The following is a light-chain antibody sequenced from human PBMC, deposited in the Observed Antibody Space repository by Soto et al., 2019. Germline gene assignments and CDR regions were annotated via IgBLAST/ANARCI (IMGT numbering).Light chain of an antibody. V-gene: IGKV3-15*01. J-gene: IGKJ1*01. CDR2: GAS. CDR1: QSVRSN. CDR3: QQYNTWPPT. Sequence: EIVMTQSPATLSVSPVERATLSFRASQSVRSNLGWYQQKSGQAPRLLIYGASTRATGAPARFSGNGSGTEFTLTISSLQSEDFAVYYCQQYNTWPPTFGQGTKVDIK.